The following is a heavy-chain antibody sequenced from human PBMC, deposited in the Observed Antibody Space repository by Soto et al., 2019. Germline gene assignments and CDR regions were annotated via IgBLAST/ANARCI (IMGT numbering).Heavy chain of an antibody. CDR3: ARDVPIISGTSRYGMDV. V-gene: IGHV1-18*01. CDR1: GYTFTSYG. Sequence: ASVKVSCKASGYTFTSYGISWVRQAPGQGLEWMGWISAYNGNTNSAQRLQGRVTMTTDTSTSTAYMELRSLRSDDTALYYCARDVPIISGTSRYGMDVWGQGTLVTVSS. CDR2: ISAYNGNT. J-gene: IGHJ6*02. D-gene: IGHD1-20*01.